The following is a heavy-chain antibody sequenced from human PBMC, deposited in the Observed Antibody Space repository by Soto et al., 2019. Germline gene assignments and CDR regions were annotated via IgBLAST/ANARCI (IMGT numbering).Heavy chain of an antibody. V-gene: IGHV3-23*01. J-gene: IGHJ4*02. CDR1: GYTVSSYA. D-gene: IGHD3-9*01. CDR3: AKVGSVDDILTGYYMWSGYFDF. CDR2: ISGSGGST. Sequence: QPWGSLRLASSASGYTVSSYAMSGFRQAPGKGLEWVSAISGSGGSTYYADSVKGRFTISRDNSKNTLYLQMNSLRAEDTAVYYCAKVGSVDDILTGYYMWSGYFDFWGQALLVPVYS.